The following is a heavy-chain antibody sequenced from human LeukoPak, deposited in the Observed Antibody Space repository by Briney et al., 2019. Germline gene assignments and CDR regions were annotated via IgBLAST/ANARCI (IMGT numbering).Heavy chain of an antibody. Sequence: PSETLSLTCTVSGGSISSSSFYWGWIPQPPGKGMEWIGSIDYSGSTYYNPSLKSRVTISVDTSKNQFSLKLSSVTAADTAMYYCARQPRSGYYLYYFDYWGQGTLVTVSS. CDR1: GGSISSSSFY. CDR2: IDYSGST. D-gene: IGHD3-3*01. CDR3: ARQPRSGYYLYYFDY. V-gene: IGHV4-39*01. J-gene: IGHJ4*02.